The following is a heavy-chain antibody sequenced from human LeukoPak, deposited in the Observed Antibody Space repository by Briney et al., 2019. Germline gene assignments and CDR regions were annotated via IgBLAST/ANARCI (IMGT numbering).Heavy chain of an antibody. J-gene: IGHJ4*02. V-gene: IGHV1-69*01. CDR2: IIPIFGTA. Sequence: PWASVKVSCKASGGTFSSYAVSRVRQAPGQGLEWMGGIIPIFGTANYAQKFQGRVTITADESTSTAYMELSSLRSEDTAVYYCARTIAAAGGNDYWGQGTLVTVSS. D-gene: IGHD6-13*01. CDR1: GGTFSSYA. CDR3: ARTIAAAGGNDY.